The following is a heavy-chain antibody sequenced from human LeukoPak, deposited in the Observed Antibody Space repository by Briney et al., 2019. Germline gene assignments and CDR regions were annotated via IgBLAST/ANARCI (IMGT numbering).Heavy chain of an antibody. Sequence: SETLSLTCTVSGGSISGYYWGWIRQAPGRGLEWIAYIHYTGINNYNPSLKSRAAISVDTSTNQFSLKLTSVTAADTAMYYCARHITNSGSAFDLWGRGTLVTVSS. CDR1: GGSISGYY. CDR3: ARHITNSGSAFDL. J-gene: IGHJ2*01. CDR2: IHYTGIN. V-gene: IGHV4-59*08. D-gene: IGHD3-10*01.